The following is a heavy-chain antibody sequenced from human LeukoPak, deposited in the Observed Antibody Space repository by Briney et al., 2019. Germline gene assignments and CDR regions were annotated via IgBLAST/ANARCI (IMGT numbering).Heavy chain of an antibody. Sequence: SETLSLTCAVYGGSFSGYYWSWIRQPPGKGLEWIGEINHSGSTNHNPSLKSRVTISVDTSKNQFSLKLSSVTAADTAVYYCARSISGHYYDSSGYKSSGNWGQGTLVTVSS. J-gene: IGHJ4*02. CDR3: ARSISGHYYDSSGYKSSGN. CDR2: INHSGST. D-gene: IGHD3-22*01. CDR1: GGSFSGYY. V-gene: IGHV4-34*01.